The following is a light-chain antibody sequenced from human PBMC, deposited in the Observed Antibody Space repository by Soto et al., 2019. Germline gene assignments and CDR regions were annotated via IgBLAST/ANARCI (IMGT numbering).Light chain of an antibody. J-gene: IGLJ2*01. V-gene: IGLV1-40*01. CDR1: SSNIGNNA. CDR3: QSYDSSLSGVV. Sequence: QSVLTQPPSVSEAPRQRVTISCSGSSSNIGNNAVNWYQQLPGKAPKLLIYGNSNRPSGVPDRFSGSKSGTSASLAITGLQAEDEADYYCQSYDSSLSGVVFGGGTKLTVL. CDR2: GNS.